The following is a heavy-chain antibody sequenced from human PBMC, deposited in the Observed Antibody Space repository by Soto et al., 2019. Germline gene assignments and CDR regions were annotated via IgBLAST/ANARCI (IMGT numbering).Heavy chain of an antibody. CDR1: GYTFTSYY. CDR2: INPSGGST. D-gene: IGHD5-12*01. Sequence: ASVKVSCMASGYTFTSYYMHWVRQAPGQGLEWMGIINPSGGSTSYAQKFQGRVTMTRDTSTSTVYMELSSLRSEDTAVYYCASQSPGRWLQLDYWGQGTLVTVSS. V-gene: IGHV1-46*01. CDR3: ASQSPGRWLQLDY. J-gene: IGHJ4*02.